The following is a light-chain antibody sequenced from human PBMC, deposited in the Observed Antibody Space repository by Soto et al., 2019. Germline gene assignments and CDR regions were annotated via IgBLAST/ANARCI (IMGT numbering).Light chain of an antibody. CDR1: SSNIGAGYD. V-gene: IGLV1-40*01. J-gene: IGLJ2*01. Sequence: QSVLTQPPSVSGAPGQRVTISCTGSSSNIGAGYDVHWYQQLPGTAPKLLIYGNSNRPSGVPDRFSGSKSGTSASLAITGLQADDEADYYCRSYDSSLSGSVVFGRGTKVTVL. CDR2: GNS. CDR3: RSYDSSLSGSVV.